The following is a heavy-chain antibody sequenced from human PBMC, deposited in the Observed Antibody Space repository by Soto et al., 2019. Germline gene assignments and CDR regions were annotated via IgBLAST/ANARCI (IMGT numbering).Heavy chain of an antibody. CDR3: ARGYSGSMDV. J-gene: IGHJ6*02. D-gene: IGHD5-12*01. CDR1: GDSVSSKSGS. V-gene: IGHV6-1*01. Sequence: SQTLSLTCAISGDSVSSKSGSWNWIRQSPSRGLEWLGRTYYRSKWYNDYAVSVKSRITINPDTSKNQLSLQLNSVTPEDTAVYYCARGYSGSMDVWGQGTTVTVSS. CDR2: TYYRSKWYN.